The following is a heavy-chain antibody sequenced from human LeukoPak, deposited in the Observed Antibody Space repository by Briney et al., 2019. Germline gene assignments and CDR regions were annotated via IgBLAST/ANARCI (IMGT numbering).Heavy chain of an antibody. V-gene: IGHV4-59*11. CDR1: GGSISSHY. CDR2: ICYSGST. CDR3: ARNRRGVPYFDY. D-gene: IGHD3-10*01. J-gene: IGHJ4*02. Sequence: SETLSLTCTVSGGSISSHYWSWIRQPPGKGLEWIGYICYSGSTNYNPSLKSRVTISVDTSKNQFSLKLSSVTAADTAVYYCARNRRGVPYFDYWGQGTLVTVSS.